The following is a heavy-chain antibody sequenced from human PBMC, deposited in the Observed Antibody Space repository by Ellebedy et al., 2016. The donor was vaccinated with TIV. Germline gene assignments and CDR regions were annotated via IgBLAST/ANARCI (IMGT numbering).Heavy chain of an antibody. Sequence: MPSETLSLTCEVSGGSISSYYWSWIRQPPGKGLEWIGSTYYRGSTNYNPSLGNRVTISDASKNQLSLKLSSVTAADTAIFYCARHSTVTTIGTWGQGALVTVSS. CDR2: TYYRGST. D-gene: IGHD4-17*01. CDR3: ARHSTVTTIGT. J-gene: IGHJ5*02. CDR1: GGSISSYY. V-gene: IGHV4-59*08.